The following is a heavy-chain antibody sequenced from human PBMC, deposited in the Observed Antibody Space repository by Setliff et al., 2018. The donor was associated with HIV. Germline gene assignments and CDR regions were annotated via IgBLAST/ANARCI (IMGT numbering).Heavy chain of an antibody. Sequence: SVKVSCKASGGTFSSYGINWVRQAPGQGLEWMGGIIAISGTPNYAQKFQGRATITADESTSTSSMELSSLRFEDTAFYYCARASNFDWVQYYFDYWGQGTLVTVSS. V-gene: IGHV1-69*13. CDR3: ARASNFDWVQYYFDY. CDR2: IIAISGTP. D-gene: IGHD3-9*01. J-gene: IGHJ4*02. CDR1: GGTFSSYG.